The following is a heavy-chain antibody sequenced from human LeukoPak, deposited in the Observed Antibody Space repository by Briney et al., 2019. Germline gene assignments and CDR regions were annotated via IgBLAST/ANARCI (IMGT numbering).Heavy chain of an antibody. CDR2: TYYRSKWYN. J-gene: IGHJ4*02. D-gene: IGHD1-26*01. CDR3: ASAVTWELRY. V-gene: IGHV6-1*01. Sequence: SHTLSLTCAISGDSVPSNSAAWNWISQSPSRVLEWLGRTYYRSKWYNDYAVSVKSRITINPDTSKNQFSLQLNSVTPEDTAVYYCASAVTWELRYWGQGTLVTVSS. CDR1: GDSVPSNSAA.